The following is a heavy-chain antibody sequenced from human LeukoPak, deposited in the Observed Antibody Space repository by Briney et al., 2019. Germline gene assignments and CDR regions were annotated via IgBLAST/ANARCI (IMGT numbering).Heavy chain of an antibody. J-gene: IGHJ5*02. Sequence: SETLSLTCAVYGGSFSGYYWSWIRQPPGKGLEWIGEINHSVSTNYNPSLKSRVTMSVDTSKNKFSLTLSSVTAADTAVYYCARDSGTTGEVKFDPWGQGTLVTVSS. CDR3: ARDSGTTGEVKFDP. CDR2: INHSVST. D-gene: IGHD3-10*01. V-gene: IGHV4-34*01. CDR1: GGSFSGYY.